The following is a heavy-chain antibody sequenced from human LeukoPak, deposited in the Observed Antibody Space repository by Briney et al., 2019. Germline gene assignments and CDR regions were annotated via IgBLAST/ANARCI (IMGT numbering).Heavy chain of an antibody. V-gene: IGHV4-31*03. Sequence: SQTLSLTCTVSGGSISSGGYYWSWIRQHPGKGLEWIGYIYYSGSTYYNPSLKSRVTISVDTSKNQFSLKLSSVTAADTAVYYCARDTGYSSGYYAGNDDAFDIWGQGTMVTVSS. D-gene: IGHD6-19*01. CDR3: ARDTGYSSGYYAGNDDAFDI. CDR2: IYYSGST. CDR1: GGSISSGGYY. J-gene: IGHJ3*02.